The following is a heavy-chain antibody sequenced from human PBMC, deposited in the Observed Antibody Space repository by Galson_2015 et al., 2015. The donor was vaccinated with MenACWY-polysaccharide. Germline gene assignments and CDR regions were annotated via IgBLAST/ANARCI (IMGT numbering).Heavy chain of an antibody. J-gene: IGHJ4*02. Sequence: SETLSLTCTVSGGSIINYYWSWIRQPPGKTLEWIGYIHYSGSTNYNPSLRSRVTISVDTSKNQFSLKLNSVTTADTAVYYCARSNGAISAAEDYWGQGTVVTVSS. CDR2: IHYSGST. CDR1: GGSIINYY. D-gene: IGHD6-13*01. V-gene: IGHV4-59*01. CDR3: ARSNGAISAAEDY.